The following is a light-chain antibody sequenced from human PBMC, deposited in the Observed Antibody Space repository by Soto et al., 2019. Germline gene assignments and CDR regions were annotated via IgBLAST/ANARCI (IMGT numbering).Light chain of an antibody. CDR2: KAS. CDR3: QQYYISWS. V-gene: IGKV1-5*03. CDR1: QNIYTW. Sequence: DYQVTQSPSTLSASVGDRVTITCRASQNIYTWLAWYQQKPGIAPKLLIHKASTLESGVPSRFSGSGSGTEFTLTISSLQPEDFATYSCQQYYISWSFGQGTKVDIK. J-gene: IGKJ1*01.